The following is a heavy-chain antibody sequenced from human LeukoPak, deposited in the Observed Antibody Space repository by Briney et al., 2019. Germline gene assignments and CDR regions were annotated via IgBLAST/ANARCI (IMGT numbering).Heavy chain of an antibody. J-gene: IGHJ4*02. CDR2: ISGSGGST. D-gene: IGHD6-6*01. Sequence: GGSLRLSCAASGFTFSSYAMSWVRQAPGKGLEWVSAISGSGGSTYYADSVKGRFTISRDNSKNALYLQMNSLRAEDTAVYYCAKVLSPWGYSSSEPYDYWGQGTLVTVSS. CDR1: GFTFSSYA. V-gene: IGHV3-23*01. CDR3: AKVLSPWGYSSSEPYDY.